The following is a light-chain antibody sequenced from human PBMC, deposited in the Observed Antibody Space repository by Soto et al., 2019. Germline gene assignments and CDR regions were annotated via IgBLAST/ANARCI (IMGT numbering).Light chain of an antibody. CDR3: QQSSSTPWT. CDR2: AAS. CDR1: QTISTF. Sequence: QMTQSPSSLSASVGDRVTITFRASQTISTFLNWFQQRPGKAPNLLIYAASSLQSGVPSRFSGSGSGTDFTLTISSLQPEDFATYYCQQSSSTPWTFGQGTKVDI. J-gene: IGKJ1*01. V-gene: IGKV1-39*01.